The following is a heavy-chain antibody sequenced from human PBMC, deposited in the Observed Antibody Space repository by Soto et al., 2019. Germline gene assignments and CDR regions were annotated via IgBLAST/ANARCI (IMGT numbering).Heavy chain of an antibody. CDR2: IASDGSET. V-gene: IGHV3-30*04. J-gene: IGHJ1*01. CDR3: MAWFLGYCSGGSCYDRSQY. D-gene: IGHD2-15*01. CDR1: GFIFSTYA. Sequence: PGGSLRLSCAASGFIFSTYAMHWVRQAPGKALEWVAAIASDGSETYYPDSVKGRFTISRDNSNSALYLQMSTLRVEDTAVYYCMAWFLGYCSGGSCYDRSQYWGQGTLVTVSS.